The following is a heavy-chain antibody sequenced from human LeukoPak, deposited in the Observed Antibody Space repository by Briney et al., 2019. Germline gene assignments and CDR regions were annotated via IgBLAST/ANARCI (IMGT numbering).Heavy chain of an antibody. J-gene: IGHJ4*02. CDR3: ARHVGYGRSGSYDY. Sequence: PSETLSLTCTVSGYSISSGYYWGWIRQPPGKGLEWIGSIYHSGSTYYNPSLKSRVTISVDTSKNQFSLKLSSVTAADTAVYYCARHVGYGRSGSYDYWGQETLVTVSS. V-gene: IGHV4-38-2*02. CDR1: GYSISSGYY. CDR2: IYHSGST. D-gene: IGHD1-26*01.